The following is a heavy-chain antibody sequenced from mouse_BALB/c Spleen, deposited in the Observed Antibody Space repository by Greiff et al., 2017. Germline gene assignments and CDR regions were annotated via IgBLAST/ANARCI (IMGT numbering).Heavy chain of an antibody. D-gene: IGHD2-14*01. CDR2: IWAGGST. CDR3: ARDLRYDEAWFAY. J-gene: IGHJ3*01. Sequence: VQRVESGPGLVAPSQSLSITCTVSGFSLTSYGVHWVRQPPGKGLEWLGVIWAGGSTNYNSALMSRLSISKDNSKSQVFLKMNSLQTDDTAMYYCARDLRYDEAWFAYWGQGTLVTVSA. CDR1: GFSLTSYG. V-gene: IGHV2-9*02.